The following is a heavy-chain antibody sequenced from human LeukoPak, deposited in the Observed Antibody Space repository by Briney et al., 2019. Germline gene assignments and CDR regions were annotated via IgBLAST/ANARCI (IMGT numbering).Heavy chain of an antibody. D-gene: IGHD1-26*01. Sequence: SETLSLTCNVSGGSISTTTNSWGWAWIRQRPTKGLEWIGSIYYGGSPYYTSSLKSRVTISVDTSKNQFSLKLASLTAADTAVYYCARVILVGANFDYWGQGTLVTVSS. CDR3: ARVILVGANFDY. J-gene: IGHJ4*02. CDR1: GGSISTTTNS. V-gene: IGHV4-39*01. CDR2: IYYGGSP.